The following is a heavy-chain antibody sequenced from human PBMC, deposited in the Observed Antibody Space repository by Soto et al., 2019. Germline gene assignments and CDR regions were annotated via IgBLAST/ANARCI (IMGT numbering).Heavy chain of an antibody. CDR2: IYYSGST. J-gene: IGHJ6*02. D-gene: IGHD1-26*01. Sequence: QVQLQESGPGLVKPSETLSLTCTVSGGSVSSGSYYWSWIRQPPGKGLERIGYIYYSGSTNYNPSHERPVTIAVATSKNQSSPKLSPVTAADTAVDYGARCWSYPCDYELDVWGQGTPVTVSS. CDR1: GGSVSSGSYY. V-gene: IGHV4-61*01. CDR3: ARCWSYPCDYELDV.